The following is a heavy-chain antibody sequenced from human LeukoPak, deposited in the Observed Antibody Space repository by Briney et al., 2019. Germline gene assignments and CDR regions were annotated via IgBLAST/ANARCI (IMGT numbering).Heavy chain of an antibody. V-gene: IGHV1-69*04. D-gene: IGHD3-22*01. CDR1: GGTFSSYA. CDR3: AKLYHYYDSSGYPGRYDAFDI. J-gene: IGHJ3*02. CDR2: IIPILGIA. Sequence: ASVKVSCKASGGTFSSYAISWVRQAPGQGLEWMGRIIPILGIANYAQKFQGRVTITADKSTSTAYMELSSLRSEDTAVYYCAKLYHYYDSSGYPGRYDAFDIWGQGTMVTVSS.